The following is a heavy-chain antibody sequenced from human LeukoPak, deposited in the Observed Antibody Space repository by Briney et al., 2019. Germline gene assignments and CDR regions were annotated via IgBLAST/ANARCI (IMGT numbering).Heavy chain of an antibody. CDR1: GYTFTGYY. Sequence: ASVKVSCKASGYTFTGYYMHWVRQAPGQGLEWMGWMNPNSGNTGYAQKFQGRVTMTRNTSISTAYMELSSLRSEDTAVYYCARGQVPLLYYYGMDVWGQGTTVTVSS. J-gene: IGHJ6*02. CDR3: ARGQVPLLYYYGMDV. V-gene: IGHV1-8*02. CDR2: MNPNSGNT. D-gene: IGHD2-2*01.